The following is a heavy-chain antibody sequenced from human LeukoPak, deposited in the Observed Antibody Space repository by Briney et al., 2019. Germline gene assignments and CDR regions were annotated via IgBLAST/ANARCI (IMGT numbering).Heavy chain of an antibody. Sequence: GASVKVSCKASGYTFTGYYMHWVRQAPGQGLEWMGWINPNSGGTNYAQKFQGRVTMTRDTSISTAYMELSRLRSDDTAVYYCARGGTYYDFWSGYQDPVDWGQGTLVTVSS. J-gene: IGHJ4*02. V-gene: IGHV1-2*02. CDR2: INPNSGGT. CDR1: GYTFTGYY. D-gene: IGHD3-3*01. CDR3: ARGGTYYDFWSGYQDPVD.